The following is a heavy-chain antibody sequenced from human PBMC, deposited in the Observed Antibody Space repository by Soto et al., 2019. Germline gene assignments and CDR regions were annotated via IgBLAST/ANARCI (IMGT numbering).Heavy chain of an antibody. V-gene: IGHV3-21*01. CDR2: ISSSSSYI. Sequence: EVQLVESGGGLVQPGGSLRLSCAASGFTFSSYSMNWVRQAPGKGLEWVSSISSSSSYIYYADSVKGRFTISRDNAKNSLYLQMNSLRAEDTAVYYCARDLMYSSNGNYYYYGMDVWGQGTTVTVSS. CDR3: ARDLMYSSNGNYYYYGMDV. J-gene: IGHJ6*02. D-gene: IGHD6-13*01. CDR1: GFTFSSYS.